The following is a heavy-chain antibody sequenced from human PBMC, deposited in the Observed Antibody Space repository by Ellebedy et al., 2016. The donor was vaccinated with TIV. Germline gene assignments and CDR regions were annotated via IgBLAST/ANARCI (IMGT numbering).Heavy chain of an antibody. Sequence: GGSLRLXCAASGFVFDTYRMNWVRQAPGKGLEWVSSISSSSTYIYYADSVKGRFTISRDNAKNSLYLQMNSLTAEDTAVYYCARDQAIYSWGQGTLVTVSS. CDR2: ISSSSTYI. V-gene: IGHV3-21*01. J-gene: IGHJ4*02. CDR1: GFVFDTYR. D-gene: IGHD5-24*01. CDR3: ARDQAIYS.